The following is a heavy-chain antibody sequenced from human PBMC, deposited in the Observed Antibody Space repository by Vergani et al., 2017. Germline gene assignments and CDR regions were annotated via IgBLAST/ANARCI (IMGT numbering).Heavy chain of an antibody. CDR2: ISASDGNT. V-gene: IGHV3-23*01. Sequence: EVQLLESGGALVQPGKSLRLSCAASGFIFSSYAMTWVRQAPGKGLEWVSSISASDGNTYYADSVKGRVTISRDKSKNTLYLQMNSLRAEDTAVYYCARQYSSSSGAFDYWGQGTLVTVSS. CDR1: GFIFSSYA. D-gene: IGHD6-6*01. CDR3: ARQYSSSSGAFDY. J-gene: IGHJ4*02.